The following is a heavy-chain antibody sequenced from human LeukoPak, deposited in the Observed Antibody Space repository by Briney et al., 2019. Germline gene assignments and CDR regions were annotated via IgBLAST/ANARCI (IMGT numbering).Heavy chain of an antibody. CDR3: ARSLSYSSGWDY. Sequence: ASVKVSCKASGGTFSSYAISWVRQAPGQGLEWMGGIIPIFGTANYAQKFQGRVTITADESTSTAYMELSSLRSEDTAVYYCARSLSYSSGWDYWDQGTLVTVSS. CDR2: IIPIFGTA. J-gene: IGHJ4*02. D-gene: IGHD6-19*01. V-gene: IGHV1-69*13. CDR1: GGTFSSYA.